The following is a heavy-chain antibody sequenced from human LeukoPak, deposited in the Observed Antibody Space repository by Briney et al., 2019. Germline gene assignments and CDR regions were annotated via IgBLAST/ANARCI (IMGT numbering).Heavy chain of an antibody. CDR3: AREFWILPAAVNWFDP. CDR2: INPNSGGT. D-gene: IGHD2-2*01. V-gene: IGHV1-2*02. J-gene: IGHJ5*02. Sequence: ASVKVSCKASGYTFTGYYMHWVRQAPGQGLEWMGWINPNSGGTNYAQKFLGRVTMTRDTSISTAYMELSRLRSDDTAVYYCAREFWILPAAVNWFDPWGQGTLVTVSS. CDR1: GYTFTGYY.